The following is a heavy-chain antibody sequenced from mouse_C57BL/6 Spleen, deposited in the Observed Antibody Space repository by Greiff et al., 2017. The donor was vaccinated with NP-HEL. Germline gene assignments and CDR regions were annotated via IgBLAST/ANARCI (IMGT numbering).Heavy chain of an antibody. V-gene: IGHV1-15*01. CDR2: IDPETGGT. J-gene: IGHJ3*01. CDR3: TRDYDGGAWFAY. Sequence: QVHVKQSGAELVRPGASVTLSCKASGYTFTDYEMHWVKQTPVHGLEWIGAIDPETGGTAYNQKFKGKAILTADKSSSTAYMELRSLTSEDSAVYYCTRDYDGGAWFAYWGQGTLVTVSA. CDR1: GYTFTDYE. D-gene: IGHD2-4*01.